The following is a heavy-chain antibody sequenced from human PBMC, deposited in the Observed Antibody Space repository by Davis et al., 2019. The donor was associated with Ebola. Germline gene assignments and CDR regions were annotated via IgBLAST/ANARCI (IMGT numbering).Heavy chain of an antibody. V-gene: IGHV4-59*12. CDR2: IYYSGST. Sequence: SETLSLTCTVSGGSISSYYWSWIRQPPGKGLEWIGYIYYSGSTNYNPSLKSQVTISVDTSKNQFSLKLSSVTAADTAVYYCARASTVTPFDYWGQGTLVTVSS. CDR3: ARASTVTPFDY. J-gene: IGHJ4*02. D-gene: IGHD4-11*01. CDR1: GGSISSYY.